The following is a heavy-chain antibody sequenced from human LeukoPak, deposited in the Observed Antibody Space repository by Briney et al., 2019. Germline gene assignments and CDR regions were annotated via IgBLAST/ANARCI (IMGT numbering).Heavy chain of an antibody. V-gene: IGHV3-23*01. CDR2: ISGGGGRT. CDR1: GCTFSSYG. CDR3: AKDIGYCSSTSCQGNAFDI. J-gene: IGHJ3*02. Sequence: GGSLRLSCAASGCTFSSYGMSWVRQAPGKGLEWVSAISGGGGRTYYADSVKGRFTISRDNSKNTLYLQMNSLRDEDTAVYYCAKDIGYCSSTSCQGNAFDIWGQGTMVTVSS. D-gene: IGHD2-2*03.